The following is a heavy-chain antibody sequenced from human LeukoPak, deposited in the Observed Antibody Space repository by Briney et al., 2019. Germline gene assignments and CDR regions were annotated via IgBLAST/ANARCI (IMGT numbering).Heavy chain of an antibody. CDR1: GGSISSSSFF. CDR3: ARHKSLGSSAYYYPFDY. CDR2: IYYSGGT. D-gene: IGHD3-22*01. J-gene: IGHJ4*02. V-gene: IGHV4-39*01. Sequence: SETLSLTCTVSGGSISSSSFFWGWIRRPPGKGLEWIGSIYYSGGTFYNPSLKSRITISIDTSKNQFSLKLSSVTAADTAAYYCARHKSLGSSAYYYPFDYWGLGNLVTVSS.